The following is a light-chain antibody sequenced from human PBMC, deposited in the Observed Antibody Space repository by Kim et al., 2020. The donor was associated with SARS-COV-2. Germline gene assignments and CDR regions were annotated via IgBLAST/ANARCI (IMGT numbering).Light chain of an antibody. J-gene: IGLJ3*02. Sequence: SYELTQPPSVSVAPGKTARITCGGNNIGSKSVHWYQQKPGQAPVLVIYYDSDRPSGIPERFSGSNSGNMATLTISRVEAGDEADYYCQVWDSRSDHRVFG. V-gene: IGLV3-21*04. CDR1: NIGSKS. CDR3: QVWDSRSDHRV. CDR2: YDS.